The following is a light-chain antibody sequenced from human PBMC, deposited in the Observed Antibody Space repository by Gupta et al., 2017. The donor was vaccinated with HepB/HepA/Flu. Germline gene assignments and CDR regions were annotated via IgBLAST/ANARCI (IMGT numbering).Light chain of an antibody. CDR3: QVWDSTSGV. V-gene: IGLV3-21*02. Sequence: SYVLTQPPSVSVAPGQTARIICRGNSIGSERVHWYQQKPGQAPVLVVYDDSGRPSGIPERFSGSNSGNTATLIISRVEAGDEADYYCQVWDSTSGVFGGGTRLTVL. CDR1: SIGSER. J-gene: IGLJ3*02. CDR2: DDS.